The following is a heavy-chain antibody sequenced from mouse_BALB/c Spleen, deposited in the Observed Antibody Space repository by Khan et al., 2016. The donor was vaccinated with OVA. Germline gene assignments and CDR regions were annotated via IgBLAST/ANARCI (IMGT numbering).Heavy chain of an antibody. D-gene: IGHD2-2*01. CDR1: GYSFTGYY. CDR3: ARGYDFFAY. J-gene: IGHJ3*01. CDR2: INPNTGNI. V-gene: IGHV1-26*01. Sequence: VQLQQSGPDLVKPGASVKMSCKASGYSFTGYYMNWVKQSHGKSLVCIGRINPNTGNINYNQKFKGKAILTVDTSSSTAYMELRSLTSEDSAVYYCARGYDFFAYWGQGTLVTVSA.